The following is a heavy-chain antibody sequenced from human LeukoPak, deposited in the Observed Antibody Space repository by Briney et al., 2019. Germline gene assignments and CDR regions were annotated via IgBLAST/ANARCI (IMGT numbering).Heavy chain of an antibody. D-gene: IGHD3-3*01. Sequence: GGSLRLSCAASGFTFSSYSMNWVRQAPGKGLEWVSSISSSSSYIYYADSVKGRFTISRDNAKNSLYLQMNSLRAEDTAVYYYASGGVVNFPYFDYWGQGTLVTVSS. J-gene: IGHJ4*02. V-gene: IGHV3-21*01. CDR3: ASGGVVNFPYFDY. CDR1: GFTFSSYS. CDR2: ISSSSSYI.